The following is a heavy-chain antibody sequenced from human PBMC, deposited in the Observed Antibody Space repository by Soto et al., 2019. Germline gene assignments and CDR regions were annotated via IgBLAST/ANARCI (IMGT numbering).Heavy chain of an antibody. CDR3: ARDNGRENYYDSSGYWYYFDY. D-gene: IGHD3-22*01. Sequence: SETLSLTCTVSGCSISSYYWSWIRQPPGKGLEWIGYIYYSGSTNYNPSLKSRVTISVDTSKNQFSLKLSSVTAADTAVYYCARDNGRENYYDSSGYWYYFDYWGQGTLVTVS. CDR1: GCSISSYY. CDR2: IYYSGST. V-gene: IGHV4-59*01. J-gene: IGHJ4*02.